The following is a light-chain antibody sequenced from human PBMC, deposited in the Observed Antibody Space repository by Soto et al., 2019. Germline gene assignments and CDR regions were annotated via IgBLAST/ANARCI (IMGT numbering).Light chain of an antibody. CDR2: GAS. CDR3: QQYGTSPPLT. V-gene: IGKV3-20*01. J-gene: IGKJ4*01. CDR1: QSISSAY. Sequence: EILLTQSPGTLSLSPGERATLSCRASQSISSAYLAWYQQKSGQPPRLLIYGASSRATGIPDRFSGSGSGTDFTLTISRLEPEDFAVYYCQQYGTSPPLTFGAGTKVDIK.